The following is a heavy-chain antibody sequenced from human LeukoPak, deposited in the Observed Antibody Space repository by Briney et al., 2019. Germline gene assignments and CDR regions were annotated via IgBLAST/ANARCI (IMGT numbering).Heavy chain of an antibody. CDR3: ARGVTVHDAFDI. CDR1: GGTFSSYA. J-gene: IGHJ3*02. D-gene: IGHD4-17*01. Sequence: SAKVSCKASGGTFSSYAISWVRQAPGQGLEWMGRIIPILGIANYAQKFQGRVTITADKSTSTAYMELSSLRSEDTAVYYCARGVTVHDAFDIWGQGTMVTVSS. CDR2: IIPILGIA. V-gene: IGHV1-69*04.